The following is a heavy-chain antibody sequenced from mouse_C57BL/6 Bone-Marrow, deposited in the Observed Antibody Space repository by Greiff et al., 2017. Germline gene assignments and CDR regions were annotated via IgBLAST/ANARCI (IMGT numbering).Heavy chain of an antibody. Sequence: DVKLVESEGGLVQPGSSMKLSCTASGFTFSDYYMAWVRQVPEKGLEWVANINYDGSSTYYLDSLKSRFIISRDNAKNILYLQMSSLKSEDTATYYCARDPYDYDEGGFDYWGQGTTLTVSS. CDR3: ARDPYDYDEGGFDY. V-gene: IGHV5-16*01. CDR2: INYDGSST. CDR1: GFTFSDYY. J-gene: IGHJ2*01. D-gene: IGHD2-4*01.